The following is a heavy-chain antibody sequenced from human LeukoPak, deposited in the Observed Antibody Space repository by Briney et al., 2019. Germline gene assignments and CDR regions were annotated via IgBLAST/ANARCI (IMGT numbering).Heavy chain of an antibody. Sequence: GGSLRLSCAASGFTLSSFGMHWVRQAPGKGLEWVAIIWSDGSNEVYIESVKGRFTISRDNSKNTLYLHMNSLGGEDTAMYFCARGCGGGPGCYILDYWGQGTLVTVSS. CDR3: ARGCGGGPGCYILDY. CDR1: GFTLSSFG. CDR2: IWSDGSNE. V-gene: IGHV3-33*01. D-gene: IGHD2-15*01. J-gene: IGHJ4*02.